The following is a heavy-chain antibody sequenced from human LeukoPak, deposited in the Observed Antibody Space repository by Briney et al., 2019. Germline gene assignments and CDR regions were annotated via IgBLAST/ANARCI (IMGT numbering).Heavy chain of an antibody. CDR2: IKQDGSEK. V-gene: IGHV3-7*01. Sequence: GGSLRLSCAASGFTLRGYGMHWVRQAPGKGLEWVANIKQDGSEKYYVDSVKGRFTISRDNAKNSLYLQMNSLRAEDTAVYYCAREANYYYMDVWGKGTTVTISS. D-gene: IGHD5-12*01. CDR3: AREANYYYMDV. CDR1: GFTLRGYG. J-gene: IGHJ6*03.